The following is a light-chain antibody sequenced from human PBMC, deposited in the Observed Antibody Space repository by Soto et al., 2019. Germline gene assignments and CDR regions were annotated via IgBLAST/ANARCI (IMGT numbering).Light chain of an antibody. CDR1: QSLVSSDGNTF. V-gene: IGKV2-30*01. Sequence: DVVMTQSPLSLPVTLGQPASISCRSSQSLVSSDGNTFLNWFQQRPGQSPRRLIYKVSNRDSGVPDRFSGSGSGTDFTLKISGVEAEDVAIYYCMKSTQWPYTFGQGTKLEI. J-gene: IGKJ2*01. CDR3: MKSTQWPYT. CDR2: KVS.